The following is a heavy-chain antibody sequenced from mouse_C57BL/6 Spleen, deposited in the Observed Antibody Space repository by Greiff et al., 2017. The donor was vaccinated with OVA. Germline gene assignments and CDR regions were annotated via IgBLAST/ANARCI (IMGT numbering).Heavy chain of an antibody. Sequence: VHLVESGAELAKPGASVKLSCKASGYTFTSYWMHWVKQRPGQGLEWIGYINPSSGYTKYTQKFKDKATLTADKSSSTAYMQLSSLTYEDSAVYYCARAEDYDGTWFAYWGQGTLVTVSA. J-gene: IGHJ3*01. D-gene: IGHD2-4*01. CDR1: GYTFTSYW. V-gene: IGHV1-7*01. CDR2: INPSSGYT. CDR3: ARAEDYDGTWFAY.